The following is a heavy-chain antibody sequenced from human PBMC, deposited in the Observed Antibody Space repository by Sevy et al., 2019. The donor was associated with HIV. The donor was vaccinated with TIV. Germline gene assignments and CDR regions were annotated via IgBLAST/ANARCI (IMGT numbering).Heavy chain of an antibody. D-gene: IGHD2-21*01. V-gene: IGHV4-39*01. J-gene: IGHJ4*02. CDR3: ARQGGIVDRAFDY. Sequence: SETLSLTCTISGGSISSSSYDWGWIRQPPGKGLEWIGSMFYSGSTYYNPSLKSRVIISVDMSKNHFSVKLSSVTAADTAVYYGARQGGIVDRAFDYWGQGTLVTVSS. CDR1: GGSISSSSYD. CDR2: MFYSGST.